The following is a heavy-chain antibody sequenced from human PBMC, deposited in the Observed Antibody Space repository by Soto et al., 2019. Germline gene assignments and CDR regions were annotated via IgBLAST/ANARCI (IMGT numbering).Heavy chain of an antibody. J-gene: IGHJ6*02. V-gene: IGHV3-30*03. CDR3: ARDPGAGNYEDYYGMDV. Sequence: GGSLRLSCAASGFTFSSYGMHWVRQAPGKGLEWVAVISYDGSNKYYADSVKGRFTISRDNSKNTLYLQVNSLRAEDTAVYYCARDPGAGNYEDYYGMDVWGQGTTVTVSS. D-gene: IGHD1-7*01. CDR2: ISYDGSNK. CDR1: GFTFSSYG.